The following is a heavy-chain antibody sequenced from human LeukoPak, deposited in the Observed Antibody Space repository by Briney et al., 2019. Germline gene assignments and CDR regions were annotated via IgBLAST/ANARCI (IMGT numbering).Heavy chain of an antibody. D-gene: IGHD4-17*01. J-gene: IGHJ4*02. V-gene: IGHV1-18*01. Sequence: ASVKVSCKASGYTFSNYGISWVRQAPGQGLEWMGWISAFNGNTNYAQKLQGRVTMTTNTSTSTAYMELRSLRSDDTAVYYCARDRGTAVTVFDYWGQGTLVTVSS. CDR2: ISAFNGNT. CDR1: GYTFSNYG. CDR3: ARDRGTAVTVFDY.